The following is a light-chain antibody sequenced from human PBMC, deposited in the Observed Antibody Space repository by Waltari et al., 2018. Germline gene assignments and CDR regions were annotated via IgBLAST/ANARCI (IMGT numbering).Light chain of an antibody. CDR3: QQYNSYPLT. Sequence: DVQMTQSPSSLSASVGDRVTSTCRASQDIHSWLAWYQQKPEKAPKSLTYAASSLQSGVPSRFSGSGSGTDFTLTISSLQPEDFATYYCQQYNSYPLTFGGGTKVEIK. V-gene: IGKV1D-16*01. CDR2: AAS. CDR1: QDIHSW. J-gene: IGKJ4*01.